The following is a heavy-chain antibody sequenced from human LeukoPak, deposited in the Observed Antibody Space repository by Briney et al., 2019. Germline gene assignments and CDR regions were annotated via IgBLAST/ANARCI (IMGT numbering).Heavy chain of an antibody. J-gene: IGHJ3*02. Sequence: SETLSLTYTVSGDSISSYYWGWIRQPPGKGLEWIGYIYYSGGTDYNPSLKSRVTISVDTSKNQFSLKLRSVTAADTAVYYCARHVTISGPYDASDIWGRGTLVTVSP. V-gene: IGHV4-59*08. CDR1: GDSISSYY. CDR2: IYYSGGT. CDR3: ARHVTISGPYDASDI. D-gene: IGHD5-24*01.